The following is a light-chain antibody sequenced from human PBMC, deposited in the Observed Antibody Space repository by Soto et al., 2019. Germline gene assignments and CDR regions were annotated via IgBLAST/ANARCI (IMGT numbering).Light chain of an antibody. Sequence: QSALTQPASVSGSPGQSITISCAGTMRDVGAYNLVSWYQQHPGRAPQLIIYEVSNRPSGVSNRFSGSKSGSTASLTISGLQAEDEADYFCSSYISSTTLVVFGGGTKVTVL. J-gene: IGLJ2*01. V-gene: IGLV2-14*01. CDR2: EVS. CDR1: MRDVGAYNL. CDR3: SSYISSTTLVV.